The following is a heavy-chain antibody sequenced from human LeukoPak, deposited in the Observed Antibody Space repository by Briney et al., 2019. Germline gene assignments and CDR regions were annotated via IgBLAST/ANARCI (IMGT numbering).Heavy chain of an antibody. CDR1: GDSINSGGYY. CDR3: ARPIRYYYGSGSLGTKNPDDAFDI. V-gene: IGHV4-39*07. CDR2: IYYSGST. J-gene: IGHJ3*02. D-gene: IGHD3-10*01. Sequence: SQTLSLTCTVSGDSINSGGYYWGWIRQPPGKGLEWIGSIYYSGSTYYNPSLKSRVTISVDTSKNQFSLKLSSVTAADTAVYYCARPIRYYYGSGSLGTKNPDDAFDIWGQGTMVTVSS.